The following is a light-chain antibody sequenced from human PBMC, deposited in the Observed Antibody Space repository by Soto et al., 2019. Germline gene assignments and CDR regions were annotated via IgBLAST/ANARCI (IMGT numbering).Light chain of an antibody. Sequence: VLTQSPATLSLSPGERATLSCRASENVRTFVDWYQQKPGQAPRLLIFGASTRATGIPARFSGSGSGTDFTLTISRLEPEDFGVYYCQQYGNSPITFGQGTRLEIK. CDR3: QQYGNSPIT. CDR1: ENVRTF. CDR2: GAS. V-gene: IGKV3-20*01. J-gene: IGKJ5*01.